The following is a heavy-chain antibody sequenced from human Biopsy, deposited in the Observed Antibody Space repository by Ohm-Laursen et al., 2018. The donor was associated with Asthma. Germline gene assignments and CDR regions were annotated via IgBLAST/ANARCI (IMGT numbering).Heavy chain of an antibody. J-gene: IGHJ4*02. Sequence: SLRLSCTASGFTFGDYCMSWVRQAPGKGLEWVAVISYDGSNKYYADSVKGRLTISRDNSKNTLYLQMNSPRGDDTAVYYCARDMNRDGWYFDYWGQGTLVTVSS. CDR3: ARDMNRDGWYFDY. D-gene: IGHD5-24*01. V-gene: IGHV3-30*03. CDR1: GFTFGDYC. CDR2: ISYDGSNK.